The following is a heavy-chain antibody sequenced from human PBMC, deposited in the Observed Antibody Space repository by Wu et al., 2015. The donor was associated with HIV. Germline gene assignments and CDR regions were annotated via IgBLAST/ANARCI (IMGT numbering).Heavy chain of an antibody. Sequence: QVQLVQSGAEMKKPGSSVKVACKASGGTFKSFAISWVRQAPGQGLEWMGGITPLFGTANYAQKFQGRVTITADESTSTGYMELNSLNSDDTAVYYCARDDVLGISFDYWGQGTLVTVSS. CDR1: GGTFKSFA. J-gene: IGHJ4*02. V-gene: IGHV1-69*12. CDR3: ARDDVLGISFDY. D-gene: IGHD3-16*01. CDR2: ITPLFGTA.